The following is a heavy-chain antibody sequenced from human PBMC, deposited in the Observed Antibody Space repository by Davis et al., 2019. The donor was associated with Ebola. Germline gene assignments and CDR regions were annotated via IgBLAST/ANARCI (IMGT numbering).Heavy chain of an antibody. J-gene: IGHJ4*02. CDR3: TRRLAY. V-gene: IGHV3-48*02. CDR2: ITGSATTI. CDR1: GFTFSAYG. Sequence: GESLKISCAASGFTFSAYGMHWLRQAPGKGLEWLSYITGSATTIYYADSVKGRFTISRDNAKNSVYLQMNSLRDDDTAIYYCTRRLAYWGQGTLVTVSS.